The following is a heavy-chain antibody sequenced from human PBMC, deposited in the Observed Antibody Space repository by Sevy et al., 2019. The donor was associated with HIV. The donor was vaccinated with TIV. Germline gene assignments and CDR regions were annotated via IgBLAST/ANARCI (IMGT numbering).Heavy chain of an antibody. D-gene: IGHD1-7*01. V-gene: IGHV3-21*01. Sequence: GGSLRLPCAASGFTFSSYSMNWVRQAPGKGLEWVSSISSSSSYIYYADSVKGRFTISRDNAKNSRYLQMNSLRAEDTAVYYCARDFGITGTTLRGQKPPLNNWFDPWGQGTLVTVSS. CDR1: GFTFSSYS. J-gene: IGHJ5*02. CDR2: ISSSSSYI. CDR3: ARDFGITGTTLRGQKPPLNNWFDP.